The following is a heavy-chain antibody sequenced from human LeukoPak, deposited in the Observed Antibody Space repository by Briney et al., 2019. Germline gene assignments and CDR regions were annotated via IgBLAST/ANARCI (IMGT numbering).Heavy chain of an antibody. J-gene: IGHJ4*02. Sequence: ASVKVSCKASGYTFTSYGITWVRQAPGQGLEWMGWISANNSDTIYVQKLQDRVTLTTDTSTSTAYMELRSLRSDDTAVYYCSRSPPGMAVGPGDYWGQGTLVTVSS. CDR2: ISANNSDT. D-gene: IGHD6-19*01. V-gene: IGHV1-18*01. CDR3: SRSPPGMAVGPGDY. CDR1: GYTFTSYG.